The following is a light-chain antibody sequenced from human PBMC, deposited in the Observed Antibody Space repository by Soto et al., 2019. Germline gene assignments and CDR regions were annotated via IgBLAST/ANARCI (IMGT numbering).Light chain of an antibody. Sequence: EIVLTQSPATLSLSPGERATLSCRASQSVSSYLAWYQQKPGQAPRLLIYDASNRVTGIPARFSGSGSGTDFTLTIISLQPEDFAVYYCQQRSNWPPLTFGGGTKVEIK. CDR2: DAS. CDR3: QQRSNWPPLT. CDR1: QSVSSY. J-gene: IGKJ4*01. V-gene: IGKV3-11*01.